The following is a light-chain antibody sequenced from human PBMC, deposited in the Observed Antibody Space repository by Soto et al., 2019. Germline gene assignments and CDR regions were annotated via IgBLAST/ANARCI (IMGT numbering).Light chain of an antibody. CDR1: SSDVGGYNY. Sequence: QSALTQPPSASGSPGQSVTISCTGTSSDVGGYNYVSWYQQHPGKAPKTMIYQVSKRPSGVPDRFSGSKSGNTASLTVSGLQAEDEADYYCSSYAGSNKGVFGGGTKLTVL. CDR2: QVS. J-gene: IGLJ2*01. V-gene: IGLV2-8*01. CDR3: SSYAGSNKGV.